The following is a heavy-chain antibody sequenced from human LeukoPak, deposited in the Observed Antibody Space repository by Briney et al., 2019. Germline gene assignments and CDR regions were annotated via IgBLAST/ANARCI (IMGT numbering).Heavy chain of an antibody. CDR1: GFTFSRYA. J-gene: IGHJ4*02. CDR2: ISSTGIYL. Sequence: GGSLRLSCAASGFTFSRYAMNWVRQAPGKGLEWVSSISSTGIYLDYADSVKGRFTISRDNARNSLYLQMNSLRAEDTAMFYCARSYCSGGSCYSFDYWGQGTLVTVSS. D-gene: IGHD2-15*01. V-gene: IGHV3-21*01. CDR3: ARSYCSGGSCYSFDY.